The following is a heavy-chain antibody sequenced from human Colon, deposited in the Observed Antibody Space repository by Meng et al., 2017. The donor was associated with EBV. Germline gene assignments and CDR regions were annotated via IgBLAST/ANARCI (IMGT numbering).Heavy chain of an antibody. J-gene: IGHJ4*02. CDR3: ARNYYFDY. CDR2: IFYTGST. V-gene: IGHV4-30-4*01. Sequence: QGHLQESGPGLVKPSQTLSLTCAVSGGSITSGGYYWTWIRQPPGKGLEWIGYIFYTGSTYYNPSLKSRVTISMDTSKNQFSLRLSSVTAADTVVYYCARNYYFDYWGQGTLVTVSS. CDR1: GGSITSGGYY.